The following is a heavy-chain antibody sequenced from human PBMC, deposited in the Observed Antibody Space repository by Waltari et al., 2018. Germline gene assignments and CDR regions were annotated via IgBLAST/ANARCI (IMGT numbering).Heavy chain of an antibody. CDR3: AKEGRIAAAARPPYFDY. V-gene: IGHV3-23*03. J-gene: IGHJ4*02. Sequence: EVQLLESGGGLVQPGGSLRLSCAASGFTFSSYAMSWVRQAPGKGLEWVSVIDSGGSTYYADSVKGRFTISRDNSKNTLYLQMNSLRAEDTAVYYCAKEGRIAAAARPPYFDYWGQGTLVTVSS. D-gene: IGHD6-13*01. CDR2: IDSGGST. CDR1: GFTFSSYA.